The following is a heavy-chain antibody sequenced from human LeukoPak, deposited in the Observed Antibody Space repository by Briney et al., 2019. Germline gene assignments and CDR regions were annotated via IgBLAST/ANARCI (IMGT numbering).Heavy chain of an antibody. CDR2: INHSGST. Sequence: NSSETLSLTCAVYGGSFSGYYWSWIRQPPGKGLEWIGEINHSGSTNYNPSLKSRVTISVDKSKNQFSLKLSSVTAADTAVYHCAADSSSRDYWGQGTLVTVSS. J-gene: IGHJ4*02. D-gene: IGHD6-6*01. CDR1: GGSFSGYY. V-gene: IGHV4-34*01. CDR3: AADSSSRDY.